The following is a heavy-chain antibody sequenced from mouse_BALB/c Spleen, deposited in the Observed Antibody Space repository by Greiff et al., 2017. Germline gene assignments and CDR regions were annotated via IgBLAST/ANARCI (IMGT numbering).Heavy chain of an antibody. CDR1: GFSLTSYG. V-gene: IGHV2-4-1*01. CDR2: IWSGGST. CDR3: ARGDYYGSSYFDY. D-gene: IGHD1-1*01. J-gene: IGHJ2*01. Sequence: VKLVESGPGLVQPSQSLSITCTVSGFSLTSYGVHWVRQSPGKGLEWLGVIWSGGSTDYNAAFISRLSISKDNSKSQVFFKMNSLQADDTAIYYCARGDYYGSSYFDYWGQGTTLTVSS.